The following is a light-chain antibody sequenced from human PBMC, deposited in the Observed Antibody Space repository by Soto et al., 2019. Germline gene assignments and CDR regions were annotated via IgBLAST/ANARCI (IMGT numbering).Light chain of an antibody. CDR1: SSNIVAGYD. V-gene: IGLV1-40*01. CDR2: GNS. CDR3: QSYDSSLSGWV. J-gene: IGLJ3*02. Sequence: QSVLTQPPSVSGAPGQRVTISCTGSSSNIVAGYDVHWYQQVPGTAPKLLIHGNSNRPSGVPDRFSGSKSGTSASLAITGLQAEDEADYYCQSYDSSLSGWVFGGGTKLTVL.